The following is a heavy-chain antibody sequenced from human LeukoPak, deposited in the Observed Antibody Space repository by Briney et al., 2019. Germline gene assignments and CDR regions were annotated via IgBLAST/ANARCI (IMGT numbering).Heavy chain of an antibody. CDR3: ARQRDIVVVPAAERYYYYGMDV. CDR2: IYPGEFDT. D-gene: IGHD2-2*01. V-gene: IGHV5-51*01. CDR1: GYSFTSYW. Sequence: GESLKISCKGSGYSFTSYWIGWVRQMPGKGLEWMGIIYPGEFDTRYSPSFQGQVTISADKSISTAYLQWSSLKASDTAMYYCARQRDIVVVPAAERYYYYGMDVWGQGTPGTVSS. J-gene: IGHJ6*02.